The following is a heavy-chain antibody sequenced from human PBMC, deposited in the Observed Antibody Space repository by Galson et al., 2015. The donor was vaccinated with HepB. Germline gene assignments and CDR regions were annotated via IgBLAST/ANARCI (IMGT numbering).Heavy chain of an antibody. D-gene: IGHD3-16*01. V-gene: IGHV3-7*01. CDR2: IKQKGSVK. CDR3: TRMGGLGWQRTPNWFGA. J-gene: IGHJ5*01. CDR1: GFSFSDYL. Sequence: SLRLSCAASGFSFSDYLMGWVRQAPGKGLEWVANIKQKGSVKDYVDSVKGRFVISRDNAHNSLYLQMDSLRVEDTAVYYCTRMGGLGWQRTPNWFGAWGHGTLVTVSS.